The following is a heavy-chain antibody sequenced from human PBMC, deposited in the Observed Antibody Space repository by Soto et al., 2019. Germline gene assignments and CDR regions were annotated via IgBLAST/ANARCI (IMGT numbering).Heavy chain of an antibody. Sequence: ETLSLTCTVSGGSISSYYWSWIRQPPGKGLEWIGYIYYSGSTNYNPSLKSRVTISVDTSKNQFSLKLSSVTAADTAVYYCARDYYDSSGYSANWFDPWGQGTLVTVSS. D-gene: IGHD3-22*01. CDR1: GGSISSYY. CDR2: IYYSGST. J-gene: IGHJ5*02. CDR3: ARDYYDSSGYSANWFDP. V-gene: IGHV4-59*01.